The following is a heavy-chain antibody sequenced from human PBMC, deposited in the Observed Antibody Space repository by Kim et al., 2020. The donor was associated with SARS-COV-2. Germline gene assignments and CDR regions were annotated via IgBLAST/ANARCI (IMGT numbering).Heavy chain of an antibody. CDR2: INPSGGST. CDR1: GYTFTSYY. D-gene: IGHD3-10*01. CDR3: ARDINVLLWFGEFDY. V-gene: IGHV1-46*01. Sequence: ASVKVSCKASGYTFTSYYMHWVRQAPGQGLEWMGIINPSGGSTSYAQKFQGRVTMTRDTSTSTVYMELSSLRSEDTAVYYCARDINVLLWFGEFDYWGQGTLVTVSS. J-gene: IGHJ4*02.